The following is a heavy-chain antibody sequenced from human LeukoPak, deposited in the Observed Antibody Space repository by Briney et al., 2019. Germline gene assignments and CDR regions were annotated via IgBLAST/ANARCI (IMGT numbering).Heavy chain of an antibody. D-gene: IGHD2-15*01. CDR2: IYYSGST. J-gene: IGHJ2*01. V-gene: IGHV4-59*01. CDR3: ARAPPVVVVAATPTSYWYFDL. Sequence: PSETLSLTCTVSGGSISSYYWSWIRQPPGKGLEWIGYIYYSGSTNCNPSLKSRVTISVDTSKNQFSLKLSSVTAADTAVYYCARAPPVVVVAATPTSYWYFDLWGRGTLVTVSS. CDR1: GGSISSYY.